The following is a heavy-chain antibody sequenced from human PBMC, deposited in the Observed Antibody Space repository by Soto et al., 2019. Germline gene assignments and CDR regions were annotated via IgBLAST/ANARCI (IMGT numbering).Heavy chain of an antibody. CDR3: ARGGITPRPLDY. CDR1: GGTFSSYA. J-gene: IGHJ4*02. D-gene: IGHD1-20*01. V-gene: IGHV1-69*12. Sequence: QVQLVQSGAEVKKPGSSVKVSCKASGGTFSSYAISWVRQAPGQGLEWMGGIIPIFGTANYAQKFQGRVTXXAXXATSTAYMELSSLRSEDTAVYYCARGGITPRPLDYWGQGTLVTVSS. CDR2: IIPIFGTA.